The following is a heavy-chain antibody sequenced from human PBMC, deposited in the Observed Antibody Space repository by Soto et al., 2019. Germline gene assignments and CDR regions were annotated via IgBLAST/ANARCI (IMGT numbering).Heavy chain of an antibody. CDR2: TYYRSKWSS. CDR3: ARALAGSYDY. J-gene: IGHJ4*02. Sequence: PSQTLSLTCAISGDSVSSKSATWSWIRQAPSRGLEWLGRTYYRSKWSSDYAVSLRGRITVSPESSKNQFSLRLTSLTPEDTAVYYCARALAGSYDYWGQGTLVTV. D-gene: IGHD3-10*01. CDR1: GDSVSSKSAT. V-gene: IGHV6-1*01.